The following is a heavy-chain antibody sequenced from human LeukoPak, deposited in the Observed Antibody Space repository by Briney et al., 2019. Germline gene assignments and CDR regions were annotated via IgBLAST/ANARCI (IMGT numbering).Heavy chain of an antibody. CDR2: INPSGGST. J-gene: IGHJ6*03. CDR3: AREGTVTTEDYYYYYYMDV. D-gene: IGHD4-17*01. V-gene: IGHV1-46*01. Sequence: ASVKVSCKASGYTFTSYYMHWVRQAPGQGLEWMGIINPSGGSTSYAQKFQGRVTMTRDMSTSTVYMELSGLRSEDTAVYYCAREGTVTTEDYYYYYYMDVWGKGTTVTVSS. CDR1: GYTFTSYY.